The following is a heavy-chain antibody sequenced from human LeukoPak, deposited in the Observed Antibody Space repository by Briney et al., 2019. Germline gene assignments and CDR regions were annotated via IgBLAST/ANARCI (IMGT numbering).Heavy chain of an antibody. CDR2: ISAYNGNT. CDR1: GYTFTSYG. D-gene: IGHD3-10*01. CDR3: ARDPMVRGVIPYYFDY. J-gene: IGHJ4*02. Sequence: ASVKVSCXASGYTFTSYGISWVRQAPGQGLEWMGWISAYNGNTNYAQNLQGRVTMTTDTSTSTAYMELRSLRSDDTAVYYCARDPMVRGVIPYYFDYWGQGTLVTVSS. V-gene: IGHV1-18*01.